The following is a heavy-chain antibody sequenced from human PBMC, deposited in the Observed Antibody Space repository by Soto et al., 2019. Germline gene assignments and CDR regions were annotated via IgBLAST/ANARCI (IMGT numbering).Heavy chain of an antibody. J-gene: IGHJ6*02. D-gene: IGHD2-2*01. CDR3: TTLSYLYYDGMDV. V-gene: IGHV3-15*01. CDR1: VFTFSNAW. CDR2: IKSKVDGGTA. Sequence: EVQLVESGGGLVKPGGSLRLSCEASVFTFSNAWMNWVRQGPGKGLEWLGRIKSKVDGGTADYVAATKGRFSISRDDLKNMLYLQMNSLKPDDTAVYYCTTLSYLYYDGMDVWGQGTTVTVS.